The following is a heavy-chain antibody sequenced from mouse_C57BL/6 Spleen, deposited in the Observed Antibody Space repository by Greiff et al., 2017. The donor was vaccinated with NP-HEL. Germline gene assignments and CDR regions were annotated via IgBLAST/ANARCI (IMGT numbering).Heavy chain of an antibody. D-gene: IGHD3-2*02. V-gene: IGHV1-22*01. Sequence: EVQLQQSGPELVKPGASVKMSCKASGYTFTDYNMHWVKQSHGKSLEWIGYINPNNGGTSYNQKFKGKATLTVNKSSSTAYMELRSLTSEDSAVYYCARGPSSGYEGFAYWGQGTLVTVSA. CDR1: GYTFTDYN. J-gene: IGHJ3*01. CDR2: INPNNGGT. CDR3: ARGPSSGYEGFAY.